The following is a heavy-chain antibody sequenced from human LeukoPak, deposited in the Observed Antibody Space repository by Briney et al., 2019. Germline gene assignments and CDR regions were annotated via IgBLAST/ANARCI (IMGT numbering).Heavy chain of an antibody. CDR1: GGSVSSGDYC. Sequence: PSETLSLTCTVSGGSVSSGDYCWSWIRQHPEKGLEWIGFICLSGSTYYNASLKSRVTISVDTSKNQFSLMLTSVIAADTAVYYCARDGSGYSGSFDFWGQGTLVTVSS. V-gene: IGHV4-31*03. CDR2: ICLSGST. J-gene: IGHJ4*02. CDR3: ARDGSGYSGSFDF. D-gene: IGHD3-3*01.